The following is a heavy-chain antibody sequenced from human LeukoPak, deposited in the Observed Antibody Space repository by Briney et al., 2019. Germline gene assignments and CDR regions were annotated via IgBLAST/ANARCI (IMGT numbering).Heavy chain of an antibody. D-gene: IGHD6-19*01. Sequence: PSETLSLTCTVSGGSISSYYWSWIRQPPGKGLEWIGYIYYSRSTNYNPSLKSRVTISVDTSKNQFSLKLSFVTAADTAVYYCVRTRSGWRSIRPYYFDYWGQGTLVTVSS. V-gene: IGHV4-59*01. J-gene: IGHJ4*02. CDR1: GGSISSYY. CDR3: VRTRSGWRSIRPYYFDY. CDR2: IYYSRST.